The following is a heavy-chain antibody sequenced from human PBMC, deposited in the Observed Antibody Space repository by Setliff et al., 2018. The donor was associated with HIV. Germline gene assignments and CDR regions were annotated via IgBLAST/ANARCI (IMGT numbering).Heavy chain of an antibody. D-gene: IGHD3-10*01. CDR1: GLIFSSYE. Sequence: PGGSLRLSCAASGLIFSSYEMNWVRQAPGKGLEWISFIGGHGSIIHYADSVKGRFTISRDNAKNSVYLQMHSLRVEDTAVYYCARGVRGVVNGMDVWGQGTTVTVSS. J-gene: IGHJ6*02. V-gene: IGHV3-48*03. CDR3: ARGVRGVVNGMDV. CDR2: IGGHGSII.